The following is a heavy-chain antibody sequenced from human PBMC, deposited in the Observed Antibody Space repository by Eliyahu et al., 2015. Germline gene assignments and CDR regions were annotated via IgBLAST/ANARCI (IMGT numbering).Heavy chain of an antibody. J-gene: IGHJ5*02. CDR3: ARESELQENWFDP. V-gene: IGHV4-34*01. Sequence: QVQLQQWGAGLLKPSETLSLTCAVYGGSFSGYYWSWIRQPPGKGLEWIGEINHSGSTNYNPSLKSRVTISVDTSKNQFSLKLSSVTAADTAVYYCARESELQENWFDPWGQGTLVTVSS. D-gene: IGHD1-7*01. CDR2: INHSGST. CDR1: GGSFSGYY.